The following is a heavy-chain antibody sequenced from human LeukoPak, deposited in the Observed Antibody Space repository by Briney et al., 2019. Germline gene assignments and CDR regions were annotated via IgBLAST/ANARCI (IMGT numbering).Heavy chain of an antibody. Sequence: SETLSLTCTVSGGSISIVNYFWGWVRQPPGKGLEWIGSIYYAGSTYYNPSLRGRVTLSVDPSKNQFSLKLSSVTAADTAVYHCARRTGFGDSDYWGQGTLVTVSS. J-gene: IGHJ4*02. CDR1: GGSISIVNYF. D-gene: IGHD3-10*01. CDR2: IYYAGST. CDR3: ARRTGFGDSDY. V-gene: IGHV4-39*01.